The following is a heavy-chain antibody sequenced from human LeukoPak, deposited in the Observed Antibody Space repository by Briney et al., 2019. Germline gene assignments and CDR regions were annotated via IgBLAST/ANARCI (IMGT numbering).Heavy chain of an antibody. J-gene: IGHJ4*02. CDR1: GGSISSGGYY. CDR3: ARVSITMVRVIDY. Sequence: SQTLSLTCTVSGGSISSGGYYWSWIRQHPGKGLEWIGYIYYSGSTYYNPSLKSRVTISVDTSKNQFSLKLSSVTAADTAVYYCARVSITMVRVIDYWGQGTLVTVSS. V-gene: IGHV4-31*03. CDR2: IYYSGST. D-gene: IGHD3-10*01.